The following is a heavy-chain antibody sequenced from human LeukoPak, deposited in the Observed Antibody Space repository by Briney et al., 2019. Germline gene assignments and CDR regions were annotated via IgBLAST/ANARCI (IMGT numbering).Heavy chain of an antibody. J-gene: IGHJ4*02. CDR2: ISGSGGST. CDR3: AKASDYSNSLFDY. CDR1: GFTVSSNY. D-gene: IGHD4-11*01. V-gene: IGHV3-23*01. Sequence: GGSLRLSCAASGFTVSSNYMSWVRQAPGKGLEWVSAISGSGGSTCYADSVKGRFTISRDNSKNTLYLQMNSLRAEDTAVYYCAKASDYSNSLFDYWGQGTLVTVSS.